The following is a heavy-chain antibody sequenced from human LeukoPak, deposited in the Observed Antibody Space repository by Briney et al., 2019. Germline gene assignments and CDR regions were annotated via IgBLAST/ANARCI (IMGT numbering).Heavy chain of an antibody. V-gene: IGHV1-69*04. CDR3: ARDGEIAAAGSPFDY. D-gene: IGHD6-13*01. CDR2: IIPILGIA. Sequence: SVKVSCKASGGTFSSYAISWVRQAPGQGLEWMGRIIPILGIANYAQKFQGRVTITADKSTSTAYMELSSLRSEDTAVYYCARDGEIAAAGSPFDYWGQGTLVTVSS. CDR1: GGTFSSYA. J-gene: IGHJ4*02.